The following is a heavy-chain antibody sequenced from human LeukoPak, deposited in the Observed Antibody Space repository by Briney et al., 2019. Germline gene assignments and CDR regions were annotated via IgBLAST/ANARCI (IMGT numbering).Heavy chain of an antibody. D-gene: IGHD6-13*01. CDR2: IWYDGSNK. J-gene: IGHJ4*02. CDR1: GFTFSSYG. Sequence: GGSLRLSCAASGFTFSSYGMPWVRQAPGKGLEWVAVIWYDGSNKYYADSVKGRFTISRDNSKNTLYLQMNSLRAEDTAVYYCAGDSSSWYYFDYWGQGALVTVSS. CDR3: AGDSSSWYYFDY. V-gene: IGHV3-33*01.